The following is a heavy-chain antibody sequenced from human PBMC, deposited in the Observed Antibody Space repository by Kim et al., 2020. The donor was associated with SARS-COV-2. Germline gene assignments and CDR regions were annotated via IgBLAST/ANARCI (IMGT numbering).Heavy chain of an antibody. CDR3: ARDYVWGFIDV. D-gene: IGHD3-10*02. CDR1: GFVLAPYS. CDR2: INSDGTGT. V-gene: IGHV3-74*03. Sequence: GGSLRLSCAVSGFVLAPYSMHWVRQAPGKGPVWVSRINSDGTGTMYADSVKGRFTISRDNAGNILYLEMRSLTVDDTGVYFCARDYVWGFIDVCGEG. J-gene: IGHJ6*03.